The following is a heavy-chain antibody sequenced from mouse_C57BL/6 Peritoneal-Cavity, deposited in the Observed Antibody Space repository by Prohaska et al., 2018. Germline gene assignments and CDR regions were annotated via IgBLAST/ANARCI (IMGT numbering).Heavy chain of an antibody. CDR2: IRNKANNHAT. J-gene: IGHJ2*01. CDR1: GFTFSDAW. CDR3: TRDYGSRFDY. Sequence: EVKLEVSGGGLVQPGGSMKLSCAASGFTFSDAWMDWVHQSPEKGLEWVDEIRNKANNHATYYAESVKGRFTISRDDSKSSVYLQMNSLRAEDTGIYYCTRDYGSRFDYWGQGTTLTVSS. V-gene: IGHV6-6*01. D-gene: IGHD1-1*01.